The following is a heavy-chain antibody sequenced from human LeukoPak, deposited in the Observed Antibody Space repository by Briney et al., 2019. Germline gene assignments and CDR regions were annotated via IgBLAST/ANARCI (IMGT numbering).Heavy chain of an antibody. CDR2: IYYSGST. J-gene: IGHJ5*02. Sequence: SETLSLTCTVSGGSISSSSYYWGWIRQPPGKGLEWIGSIYYSGSTYYNPSLKSRVTISVDTSKNQFSLKLSSVTAADTAVYYCARRAVPDLPTYNWFDPWGQGTLVTASS. CDR1: GGSISSSSYY. V-gene: IGHV4-39*01. D-gene: IGHD2-2*01. CDR3: ARRAVPDLPTYNWFDP.